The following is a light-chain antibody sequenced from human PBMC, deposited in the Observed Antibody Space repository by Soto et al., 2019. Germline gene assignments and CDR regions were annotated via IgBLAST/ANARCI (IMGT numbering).Light chain of an antibody. Sequence: EIVLTQSPGTLSLFPGERATLSCRATQSVNSDYLAWYQQKPGQAPRLLIYIASRRATGIPDRFSGRGSGTDFTLTIDRLEPEDFAVYYCQQHGTSPRTFGQGTKVEIK. CDR1: QSVNSDY. CDR3: QQHGTSPRT. CDR2: IAS. V-gene: IGKV3-20*01. J-gene: IGKJ1*01.